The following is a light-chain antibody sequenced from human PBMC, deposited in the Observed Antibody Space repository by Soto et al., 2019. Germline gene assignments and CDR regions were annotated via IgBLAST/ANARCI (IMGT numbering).Light chain of an antibody. CDR1: SSDVGAYDF. V-gene: IGLV2-14*03. Sequence: QSALTQPASVSGSPGQSITISCTGTSSDVGAYDFVSWYQQHPGKAPQYLIYDVSNRPSGVSDRFSGSKSGTTASLTISGLQAEDEADYYCSSYTTTAPYVFGTGTKLTVL. J-gene: IGLJ1*01. CDR3: SSYTTTAPYV. CDR2: DVS.